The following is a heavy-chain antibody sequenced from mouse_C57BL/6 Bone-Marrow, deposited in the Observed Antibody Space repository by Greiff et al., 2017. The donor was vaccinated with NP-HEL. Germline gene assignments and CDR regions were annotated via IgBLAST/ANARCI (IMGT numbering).Heavy chain of an antibody. J-gene: IGHJ4*01. CDR1: GYTFTEYT. CDR2: VYPGSGSP. Sequence: QVQLQQSGAELVKPGASVKLSCKASGYTFTEYTIHWVKQRPGQGLEWIGWVYPGSGSPKYNEKFKDTATLTADKSSSTSYMEISSMTSEDSAVYFCARDEEARSRMDYWGQGTSVTVSS. CDR3: ARDEEARSRMDY. D-gene: IGHD1-1*01. V-gene: IGHV1-62-2*01.